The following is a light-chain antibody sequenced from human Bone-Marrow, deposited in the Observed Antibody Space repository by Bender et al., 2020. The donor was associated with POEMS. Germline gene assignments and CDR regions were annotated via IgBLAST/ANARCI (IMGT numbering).Light chain of an antibody. CDR3: CSYAGTRPPP. CDR1: SSDIGGYNY. CDR2: EVT. V-gene: IGLV2-14*01. Sequence: QSALTQPASVSGSPGQSITISCAGTSSDIGGYNYVSWYQKHPGKAPKLIIYEVTNRPSGVSNRFSGSKSVNTASLTISGLQAEDEADYFCCSYAGTRPPPFGGGTKLTVL. J-gene: IGLJ2*01.